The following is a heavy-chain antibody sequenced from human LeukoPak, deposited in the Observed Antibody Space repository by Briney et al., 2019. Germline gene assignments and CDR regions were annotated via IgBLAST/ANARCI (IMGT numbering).Heavy chain of an antibody. J-gene: IGHJ6*03. Sequence: GGSLRLSCAASGFTFSSYGMSWVRQAPGKGLEWVSAISGSGGSTYYADYVKGRFTISRDNSKNTLYLQMNSLRAEDTAVYYCAKEEAAAGIGAHYYYMDVWGKGTTVTISS. CDR3: AKEEAAAGIGAHYYYMDV. CDR1: GFTFSSYG. V-gene: IGHV3-23*01. CDR2: ISGSGGST. D-gene: IGHD6-13*01.